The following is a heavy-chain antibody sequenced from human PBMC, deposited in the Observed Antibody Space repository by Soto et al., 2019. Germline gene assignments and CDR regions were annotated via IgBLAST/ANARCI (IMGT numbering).Heavy chain of an antibody. J-gene: IGHJ4*02. CDR2: INPNNYNS. Sequence: QVELVQSGGEVKKPGASVKVSCKASGYTFTSHGISWVRQAPGQGLEWVGWINPNNYNSVSAQKFRDRVTLSTDTSTSTVYMELWSLTSDDTAFYYWTRTPTYSRLGDHWGQGTLVTVAS. CDR3: TRTPTYSRLGDH. D-gene: IGHD3-22*01. CDR1: GYTFTSHG. V-gene: IGHV1-18*04.